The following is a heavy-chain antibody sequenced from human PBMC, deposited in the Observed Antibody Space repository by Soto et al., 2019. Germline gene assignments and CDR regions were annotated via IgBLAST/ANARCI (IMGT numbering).Heavy chain of an antibody. CDR2: ISYDGSNK. D-gene: IGHD4-17*01. J-gene: IGHJ4*02. Sequence: PGGSLRLSCAASGFTFSSYAMHWVRQAPGKGLEWVAVISYDGSNKYYADSVKGRFTISRDNSKNTLYLQMNSLRAEDTAVYYCAHGGDYNFDYWGQGTLVTVSS. CDR1: GFTFSSYA. CDR3: AHGGDYNFDY. V-gene: IGHV3-30-3*01.